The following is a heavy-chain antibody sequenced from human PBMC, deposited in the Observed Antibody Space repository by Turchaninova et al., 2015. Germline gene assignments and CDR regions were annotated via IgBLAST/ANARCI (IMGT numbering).Heavy chain of an antibody. Sequence: QVLLVQSGAEVKKPGASVKVSCRGSGYTLDTYDITGGRQAPGQGLEWMGWISIKSGVTKYADETQGRFTVTTDTFTNTAYMELRSLRSDDTAVYYCARTSTLFRFMDVWGQGTTVTVSS. V-gene: IGHV1-18*04. J-gene: IGHJ6*02. CDR1: GYTLDTYD. CDR2: ISIKSGVT. CDR3: ARTSTLFRFMDV. D-gene: IGHD2/OR15-2a*01.